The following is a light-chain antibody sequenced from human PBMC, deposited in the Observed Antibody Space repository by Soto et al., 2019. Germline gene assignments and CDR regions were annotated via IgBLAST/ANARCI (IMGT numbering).Light chain of an antibody. Sequence: VLTKSPATLSLSPGERATLSCRTSQSVSNFLAWYQQKPGQALRLLIYDTSDRATGLPAGFSGSGSGTDFTLTISSLEPEDFAVFYCQQRSSWPWTFGQGTKVDTK. CDR1: QSVSNF. CDR3: QQRSSWPWT. CDR2: DTS. V-gene: IGKV3-11*01. J-gene: IGKJ1*01.